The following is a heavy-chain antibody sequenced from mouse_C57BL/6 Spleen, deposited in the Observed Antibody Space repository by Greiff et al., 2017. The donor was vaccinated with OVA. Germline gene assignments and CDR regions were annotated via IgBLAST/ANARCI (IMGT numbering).Heavy chain of an antibody. CDR1: GYTFTSYW. CDR2: IDPSDSYT. V-gene: IGHV1-69*01. Sequence: QVQLQQPGAELVMPGASVKLSCKASGYTFTSYWMHWVKQRPGQGLEWIGEIDPSDSYTNYNQKFKGKSTLTVDKSSSPAYMQLSSLTSEDSAVYYCARYTMDYWGQGTSVTVSS. CDR3: ARYTMDY. J-gene: IGHJ4*01.